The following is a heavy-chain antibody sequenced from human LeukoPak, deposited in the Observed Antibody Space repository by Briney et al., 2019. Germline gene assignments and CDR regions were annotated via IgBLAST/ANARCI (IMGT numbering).Heavy chain of an antibody. CDR3: ATGNYNRPFDY. V-gene: IGHV3-74*01. Sequence: GGSLRLSCAASGFTFNSFSMNWVRQAPGKGLEWVSRIKSDGDLTNYADSVKGRFTISRDNTKNTLYLQLNSLRAEDTAVYYCATGNYNRPFDYWGQGTLVTVSS. D-gene: IGHD1-7*01. J-gene: IGHJ4*02. CDR1: GFTFNSFS. CDR2: IKSDGDLT.